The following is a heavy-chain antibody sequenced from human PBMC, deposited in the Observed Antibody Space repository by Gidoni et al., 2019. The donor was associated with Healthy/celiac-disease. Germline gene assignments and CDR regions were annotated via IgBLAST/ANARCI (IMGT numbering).Heavy chain of an antibody. D-gene: IGHD3-10*01. Sequence: GLSLRLSCSASGFTFSCYAMHWFRQAPGKGLKYVSAISSNGGSTYYADSVKGRFTISRDNSKNTLYLQMSSLRAEDTAVYYCVKSMVRGVIILDYWGQGTLVTVSS. CDR3: VKSMVRGVIILDY. V-gene: IGHV3-64D*06. J-gene: IGHJ4*02. CDR2: ISSNGGST. CDR1: GFTFSCYA.